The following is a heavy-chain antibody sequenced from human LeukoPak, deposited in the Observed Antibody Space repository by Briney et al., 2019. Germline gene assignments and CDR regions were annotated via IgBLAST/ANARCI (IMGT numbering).Heavy chain of an antibody. CDR2: ISGSGGST. J-gene: IGHJ4*02. CDR3: AKTYYDFWSGYYIDY. CDR1: GFTFSSYA. D-gene: IGHD3-3*01. Sequence: GGSLRLSCAASGFTFSSYAMSWVRQAPGKGLEWVSAISGSGGSTYYADSVKGRFTISRNNSKNTLYLQMNSLRAEDTAVYYCAKTYYDFWSGYYIDYWGQGTLVTVSS. V-gene: IGHV3-23*01.